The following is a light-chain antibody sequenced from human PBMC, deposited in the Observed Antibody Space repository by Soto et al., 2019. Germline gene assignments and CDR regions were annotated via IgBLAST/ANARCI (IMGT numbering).Light chain of an antibody. V-gene: IGKV1-39*01. Sequence: DIQMTQSPSSLSASVGDRVTITCRASQSITSYLNWYQQKAGKAPDLLIYAASSLQSGVQSRFSGSGSATDFTLTISDLQPKDFAPYFYQQSYTSHSTFGPGTRVYIK. CDR2: AAS. CDR1: QSITSY. J-gene: IGKJ3*01. CDR3: QQSYTSHST.